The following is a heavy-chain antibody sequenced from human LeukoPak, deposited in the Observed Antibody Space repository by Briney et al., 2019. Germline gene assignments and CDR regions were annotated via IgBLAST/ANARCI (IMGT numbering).Heavy chain of an antibody. CDR1: GFTFSSYA. CDR2: ISGSGGST. Sequence: GGSLRLSCAASGFTFSSYAMSWVRQAPGKGLEWVSAISGSGGSTYYADSVKGRFTISRDNAKNSLYLQMNSLRDEDTAVYYCARGGPKSGSGSYYGGPAWFDPWGQGTLVTVSS. J-gene: IGHJ5*02. D-gene: IGHD3-10*01. V-gene: IGHV3-23*01. CDR3: ARGGPKSGSGSYYGGPAWFDP.